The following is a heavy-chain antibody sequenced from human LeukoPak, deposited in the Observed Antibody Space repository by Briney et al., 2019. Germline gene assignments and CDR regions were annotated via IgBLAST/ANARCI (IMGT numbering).Heavy chain of an antibody. CDR1: GFTFSSYW. J-gene: IGHJ6*03. CDR2: IKQDGSEK. Sequence: GGSLRLSCATSGFTFSSYWMSWVRQAPGKGLEWVANIKQDGSEKYYVDSVKGRFTISRDNAKNSLYLQMNSLRAEDTAVYYCARLRYHDFWSGYWKYYYYMDVWGKGTTVTVSS. CDR3: ARLRYHDFWSGYWKYYYYMDV. D-gene: IGHD3-3*01. V-gene: IGHV3-7*01.